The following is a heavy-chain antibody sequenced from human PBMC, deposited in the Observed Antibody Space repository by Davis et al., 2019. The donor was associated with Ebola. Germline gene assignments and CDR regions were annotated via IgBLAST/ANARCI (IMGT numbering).Heavy chain of an antibody. D-gene: IGHD3-16*01. V-gene: IGHV4-59*01. J-gene: IGHJ6*02. CDR2: IYYSGST. Sequence: MPSETLSLTCTVSGGSISSYYWSWIRQPPGKGPEWIGYIYYSGSTNYNPSLKSRVTISVDTSKNQFSLKLSSVTAADTAVYYCVGVNYYGMDVWGQGTTVTVSS. CDR3: VGVNYYGMDV. CDR1: GGSISSYY.